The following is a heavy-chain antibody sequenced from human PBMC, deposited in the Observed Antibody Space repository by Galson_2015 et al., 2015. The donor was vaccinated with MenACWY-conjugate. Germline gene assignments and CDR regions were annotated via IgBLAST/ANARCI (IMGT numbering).Heavy chain of an antibody. J-gene: IGHJ5*02. Sequence: LSLTCAVYGGSLSGYYWSWIRQPPGKGLEWIGEINHSGSTNYNPSLTSRVTMSVDTSKNQFSLKLSSVTAADTTVYYCAKHALGGWFDPWGQGTQVTVSS. V-gene: IGHV4-34*01. CDR1: GGSLSGYY. CDR3: AKHALGGWFDP. CDR2: INHSGST. D-gene: IGHD3-10*01.